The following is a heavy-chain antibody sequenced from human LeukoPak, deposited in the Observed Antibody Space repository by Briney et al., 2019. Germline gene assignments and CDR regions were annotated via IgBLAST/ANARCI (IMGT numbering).Heavy chain of an antibody. J-gene: IGHJ3*02. V-gene: IGHV4-34*01. CDR1: GGSFSGYY. CDR2: INHSGST. CDR3: ASSVVTAIYDAFDI. D-gene: IGHD2-21*02. Sequence: SETLSLTCAVYGGSFSGYYWSWIRQPPGKGLEWIGEINHSGSTNYNPSLKSRVTISVDTSKNQFSLKLSSVTAADTAVYYCASSVVTAIYDAFDIWGQGTTVTVSS.